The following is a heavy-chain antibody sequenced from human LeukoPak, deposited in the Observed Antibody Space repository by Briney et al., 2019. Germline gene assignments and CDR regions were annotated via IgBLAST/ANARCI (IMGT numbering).Heavy chain of an antibody. CDR2: ISSSSSYI. CDR3: ARDGMVTWNYFDY. D-gene: IGHD2-21*02. CDR1: GFTFSSYS. Sequence: PGGSLRLSCAASGFTFSSYSMNWVRQAPGKGLEWVSSISSSSSYIYYADSVKGRFTNSREKAKNSLYLQMNSLRAQDTAVYYCARDGMVTWNYFDYWGQGPLFTVSS. J-gene: IGHJ4*02. V-gene: IGHV3-21*01.